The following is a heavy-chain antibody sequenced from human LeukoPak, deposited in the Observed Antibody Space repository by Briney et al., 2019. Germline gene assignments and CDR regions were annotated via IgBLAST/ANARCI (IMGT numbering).Heavy chain of an antibody. CDR3: ARRNSYYDILTGYHYYMDV. V-gene: IGHV4-34*01. J-gene: IGHJ6*03. CDR1: GGSFSGYY. CDR2: INHSGST. Sequence: SETLSLTCAVYGGSFSGYYWSWIRQPPGKGLEWIGEINHSGSTNYNPPLKSRVTISVDTSKNQFSLKLSSVTAADTAVYYCARRNSYYDILTGYHYYMDVWGKGTTVTISS. D-gene: IGHD3-9*01.